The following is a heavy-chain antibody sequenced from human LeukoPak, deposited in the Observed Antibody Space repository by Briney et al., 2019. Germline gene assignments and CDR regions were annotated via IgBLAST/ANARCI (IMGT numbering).Heavy chain of an antibody. Sequence: SETLSLTCTVSGGSISSYYWSWIRQPAGKGLEWIGRIYTSGSTNYNPSLKSRVTMSVDTSKNQFSLKLSSVTAADTAVYYCARSPGYGSGSYLSYYYYMDVWGKGTTVTVSS. D-gene: IGHD3-10*01. CDR3: ARSPGYGSGSYLSYYYYMDV. J-gene: IGHJ6*03. V-gene: IGHV4-4*07. CDR2: IYTSGST. CDR1: GGSISSYY.